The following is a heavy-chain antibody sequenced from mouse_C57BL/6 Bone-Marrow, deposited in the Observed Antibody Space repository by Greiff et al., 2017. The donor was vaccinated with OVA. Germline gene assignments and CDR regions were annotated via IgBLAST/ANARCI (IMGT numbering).Heavy chain of an antibody. V-gene: IGHV5-12*01. CDR2: ISNGGGST. J-gene: IGHJ4*01. Sequence: EVKLVESGGGLVQPGGSLKLSCAASGFTFSDYYMYWVRQTPEKRLEWVAYISNGGGSTYYPDTVKGRFTISRDNAKNTLYLQMSRLKSEDTAMYYCARDYSNFYAMDYWGQGTSVTVSS. CDR3: ARDYSNFYAMDY. D-gene: IGHD2-5*01. CDR1: GFTFSDYY.